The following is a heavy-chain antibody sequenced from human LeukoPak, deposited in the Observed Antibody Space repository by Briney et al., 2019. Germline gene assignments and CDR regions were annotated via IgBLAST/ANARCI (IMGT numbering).Heavy chain of an antibody. CDR2: ISSSGTYI. Sequence: GGSLRLSCAASGFTFSNYNMNWVRQAPGKGLEWVSSISSSGTYIYYADSMKGRFTVSRDNAKNSLYLQMSSLRAEDTAVYYCARSRTYNYVSSYWGQGTLVIVSS. J-gene: IGHJ4*02. D-gene: IGHD3-22*01. CDR3: ARSRTYNYVSSY. V-gene: IGHV3-21*01. CDR1: GFTFSNYN.